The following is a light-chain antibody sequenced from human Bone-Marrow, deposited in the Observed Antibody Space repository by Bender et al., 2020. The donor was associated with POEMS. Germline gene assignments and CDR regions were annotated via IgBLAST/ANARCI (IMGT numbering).Light chain of an antibody. J-gene: IGLJ2*01. Sequence: QSALTQPASVSGSPGQSITISCTGTSSDVGFYNLVSWYQQHPGKAPKLMIYDVSYRSSGVPDRFSGSKSGNTASLTISGLQAEDEADYYCCSYAGSFVVFGGGTKLTVL. V-gene: IGLV2-11*01. CDR3: CSYAGSFVV. CDR2: DVS. CDR1: SSDVGFYNL.